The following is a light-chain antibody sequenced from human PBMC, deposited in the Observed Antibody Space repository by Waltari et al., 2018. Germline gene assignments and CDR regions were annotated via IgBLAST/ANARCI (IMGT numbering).Light chain of an antibody. J-gene: IGKJ4*01. V-gene: IGKV3-11*01. CDR1: QSVSGY. Sequence: EIVLTQSPATLSLSPGERATLSCRASQSVSGYLAWYQQKPGQAPRLLIYDAYKRAPGIPARFSGSESGTDFTLTINSLEPEDLAVYYCQQRSNWSLTFGGGTRVEIK. CDR3: QQRSNWSLT. CDR2: DAY.